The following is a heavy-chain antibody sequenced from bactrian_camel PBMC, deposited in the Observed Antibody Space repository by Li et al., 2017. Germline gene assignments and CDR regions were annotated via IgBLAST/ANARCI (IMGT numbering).Heavy chain of an antibody. J-gene: IGHJ4*01. Sequence: HVQLVESGGGSVQAGGSLRLSCVAFGFPIRRYCMGWYRQAVGKEREGVATIDSDGSTRYAESVKGRFTVSRDNAKNTLYLQMNSLKPQDTAMYYCAAVIPCMTDIQALEPSEYWYWGRGTQVTVS. CDR2: IDSDGST. CDR1: GFPIRRYC. CDR3: AAVIPCMTDIQALEPSEYWY. V-gene: IGHV3S55*01. D-gene: IGHD3*01.